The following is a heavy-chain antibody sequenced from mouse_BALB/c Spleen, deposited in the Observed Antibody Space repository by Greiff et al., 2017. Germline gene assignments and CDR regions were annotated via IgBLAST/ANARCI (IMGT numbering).Heavy chain of an antibody. CDR1: GFNIKDTY. V-gene: IGHV14-3*02. CDR3: VLTGRGMDY. J-gene: IGHJ4*01. Sequence: EVQVVESGAELVKPGASVKLSCTASGFNIKDTYMHWVKQRPEQGLEWIGRIDPANGNTKYDPKFQGKATITADTSSNTAYLQLSSLTSEDTAVYYCVLTGRGMDYWGQGTSVTVSS. D-gene: IGHD4-1*01. CDR2: IDPANGNT.